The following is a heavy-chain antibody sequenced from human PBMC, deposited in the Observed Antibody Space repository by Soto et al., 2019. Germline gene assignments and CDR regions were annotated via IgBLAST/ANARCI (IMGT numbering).Heavy chain of an antibody. D-gene: IGHD2-2*01. CDR3: ASALGYCSSTSCYGIDY. CDR1: GGSISSGGYY. Sequence: QVQLQESGPGLVKPSQTLSLTCTVSGGSISSGGYYWSWIRQHPGKGLEWIGYIYYSGSTYYNPSLKSRVTISVDTSKNQFSLKLSSVTAADTAVYYCASALGYCSSTSCYGIDYWGQGTLVTVSS. J-gene: IGHJ4*02. CDR2: IYYSGST. V-gene: IGHV4-31*03.